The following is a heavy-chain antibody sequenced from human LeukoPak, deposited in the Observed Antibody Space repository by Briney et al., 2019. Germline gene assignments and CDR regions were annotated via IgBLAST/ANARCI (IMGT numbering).Heavy chain of an antibody. CDR1: GFTVSSNY. V-gene: IGHV3-66*01. Sequence: GGSLRLSCAASGFTVSSNYMSWVRQAPGKGLEWVSVIYSGGSTYYADSVKGRFTISRDNSKNTLYLQMNSLRAEDTAVYYCAINGAPVVTAITPYYYYMDVWGKGTTVTVSS. D-gene: IGHD2-21*02. CDR3: AINGAPVVTAITPYYYYMDV. J-gene: IGHJ6*03. CDR2: IYSGGST.